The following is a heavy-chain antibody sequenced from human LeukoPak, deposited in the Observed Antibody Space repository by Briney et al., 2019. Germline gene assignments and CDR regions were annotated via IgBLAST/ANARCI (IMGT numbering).Heavy chain of an antibody. V-gene: IGHV3-48*03. D-gene: IGHD3-9*01. Sequence: GGSLRLSCAASEFTFSTYEMNWVRQAPGKGLEWVSYISSSGNSIYDADSVKGRFTISRDNSKNTLYLQMNSLRAEDTAVYYCAKEGYFDWYQTSDYWGQGTLVTVSS. CDR2: ISSSGNSI. CDR3: AKEGYFDWYQTSDY. CDR1: EFTFSTYE. J-gene: IGHJ4*02.